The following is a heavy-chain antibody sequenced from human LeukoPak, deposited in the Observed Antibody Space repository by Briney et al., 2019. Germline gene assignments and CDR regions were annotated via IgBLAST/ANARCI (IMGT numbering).Heavy chain of an antibody. CDR2: ISWNSGSI. J-gene: IGHJ6*02. Sequence: GRSLRLSCAASGFTFDDYAMHWVRQAPGKGLESVSGISWNSGSIGYADSVTGRFTISRDNAKNSLYLQMNSLRAEDTALHYCAKDLDSSLLGYHGMDVWGQGTTVSVSS. CDR3: AKDLDSSLLGYHGMDV. V-gene: IGHV3-9*01. CDR1: GFTFDDYA. D-gene: IGHD6-13*01.